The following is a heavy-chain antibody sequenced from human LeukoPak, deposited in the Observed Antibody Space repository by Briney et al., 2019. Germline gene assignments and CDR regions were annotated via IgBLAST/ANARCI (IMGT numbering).Heavy chain of an antibody. CDR3: AKSVSGSYYYFDY. J-gene: IGHJ4*02. D-gene: IGHD1-26*01. V-gene: IGHV3-9*01. CDR1: GFTFDDYA. CDR2: ISWNSGSI. Sequence: GGSLRLPCAASGFTFDDYAMHWVRQAPGKGLEWVSGISWNSGSIGYADSVKGRFTISRDNAKNSLYLQMNSLRAEDTALYYCAKSVSGSYYYFDYWGQGTLVTVSS.